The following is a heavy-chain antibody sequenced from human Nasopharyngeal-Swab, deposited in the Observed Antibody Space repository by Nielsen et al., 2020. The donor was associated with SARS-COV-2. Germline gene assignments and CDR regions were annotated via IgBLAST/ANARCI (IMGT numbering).Heavy chain of an antibody. CDR2: IGGNSEGP. CDR3: ANDFKTGFDY. CDR1: GFAFKYYA. Sequence: GESLKISCAASGFAFKYYAMTWVRQAPGKGLEWVSTIGGNSEGPYYADSVKGRFTISRDNSRTTVYLQMNSLSVEDTALYYCANDFKTGFDYWGQGSLVTVSS. V-gene: IGHV3-23*01. J-gene: IGHJ4*02.